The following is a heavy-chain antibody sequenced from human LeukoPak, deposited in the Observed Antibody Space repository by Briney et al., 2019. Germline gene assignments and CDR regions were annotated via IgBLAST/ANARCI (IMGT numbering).Heavy chain of an antibody. Sequence: GGSLRLSCAASGFTFSGYAMSGVRQAPGKGLEWVSANSGSGGSSYYEDSVKGRFTISRDNSKNTLYLQMNSLRAEDTAVYYCAKDLQPWLHGAFDIWGQGTMVTVSS. D-gene: IGHD5-18*01. J-gene: IGHJ3*02. V-gene: IGHV3-23*01. CDR3: AKDLQPWLHGAFDI. CDR2: NSGSGGSS. CDR1: GFTFSGYA.